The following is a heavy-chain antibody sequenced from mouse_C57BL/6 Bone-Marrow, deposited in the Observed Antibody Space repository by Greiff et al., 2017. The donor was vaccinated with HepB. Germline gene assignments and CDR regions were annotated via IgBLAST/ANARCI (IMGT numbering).Heavy chain of an antibody. CDR2: IDPSDSYT. D-gene: IGHD3-3*01. CDR1: GYTFTSYW. J-gene: IGHJ4*01. V-gene: IGHV1-69*01. CDR3: AREGRGYAMDY. Sequence: QQSCKASGYTFTSYWMHWVKQRPGQGLEWIGEIDPSDSYTNYNQKFKGKSTLTVDKSSSTAYMQLSSLTSEDSAVYYCAREGRGYAMDYWGQGTSVTVSS.